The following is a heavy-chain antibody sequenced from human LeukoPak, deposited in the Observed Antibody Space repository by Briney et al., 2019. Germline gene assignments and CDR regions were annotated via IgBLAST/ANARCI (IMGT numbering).Heavy chain of an antibody. CDR3: ARDPRITGAKESDY. CDR2: INASGGST. Sequence: ASVKVSCKASGYTFTSYYIHWVRQAPGQGLEWMGIINASGGSTSYAQKFQSRVTMTRDTSTSPVYMDLSRLSSEHTALYYCARDPRITGAKESDYWGQGNLVTVSS. D-gene: IGHD7-27*01. CDR1: GYTFTSYY. J-gene: IGHJ4*02. V-gene: IGHV1-46*01.